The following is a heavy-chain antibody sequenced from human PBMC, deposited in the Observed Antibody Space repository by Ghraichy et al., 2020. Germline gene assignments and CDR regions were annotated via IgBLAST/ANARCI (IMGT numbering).Heavy chain of an antibody. J-gene: IGHJ5*02. CDR2: ISAYNGNT. V-gene: IGHV1-18*01. CDR1: GYTFTSYG. D-gene: IGHD2-15*01. CDR3: ARDTHSGIVVVVAATRGWFDP. Sequence: ASVKVSCKASGYTFTSYGISWVRQAPGQGLEWMGWISAYNGNTNYAQKLQGRVTMTTDTSTSTAYMELRSLRSDDTAVYYCARDTHSGIVVVVAATRGWFDPWGQGTLVTVSS.